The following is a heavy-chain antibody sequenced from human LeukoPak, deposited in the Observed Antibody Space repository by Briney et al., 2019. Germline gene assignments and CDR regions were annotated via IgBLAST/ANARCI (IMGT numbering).Heavy chain of an antibody. V-gene: IGHV4-31*03. J-gene: IGHJ1*01. CDR3: ATDPGFQH. CDR1: GGSISSGGYS. CDR2: IYYSGST. D-gene: IGHD1-1*01. Sequence: TSETLSLTCTVSGGSISSGGYSWSWIRQHPGKGLEWIGYIYYSGSTYYNPSLKSRVTISVDTSKNQFSLKLSSVTAADTAVYYCATDPGFQHWGQGTLVTVSS.